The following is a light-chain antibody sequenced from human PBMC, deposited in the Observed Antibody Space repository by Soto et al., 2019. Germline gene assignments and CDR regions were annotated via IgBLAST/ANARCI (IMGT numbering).Light chain of an antibody. V-gene: IGKV4-1*01. Sequence: DIVMTQSPDSLAVSLGERATINCKSSQSVLYSSNNKNYLAWYQQKPGQPPKLLIYWASTRESGVPDRFSGSESGTDFTRTTGSLQAEDVAVYDCEQYYSTPWTVGEGTKVVIK. CDR1: QSVLYSSNNKNY. CDR3: EQYYSTPWT. J-gene: IGKJ1*01. CDR2: WAS.